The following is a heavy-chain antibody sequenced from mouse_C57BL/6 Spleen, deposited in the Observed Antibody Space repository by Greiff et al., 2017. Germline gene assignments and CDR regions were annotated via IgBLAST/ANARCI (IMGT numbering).Heavy chain of an antibody. CDR3: ASIYYYGSSYAMDY. D-gene: IGHD1-1*01. J-gene: IGHJ4*01. V-gene: IGHV1-55*01. CDR1: GYTFTSYW. Sequence: QVQLKQPGAELVKPGASVKMSCKASGYTFTSYWITWVKQRPGQGLEWIGDIYPGSGSTKYNEKFKSKATLTVDKPSSTAYMQLSSLTSEDSAVYYCASIYYYGSSYAMDYWGQGTSVTVSS. CDR2: IYPGSGST.